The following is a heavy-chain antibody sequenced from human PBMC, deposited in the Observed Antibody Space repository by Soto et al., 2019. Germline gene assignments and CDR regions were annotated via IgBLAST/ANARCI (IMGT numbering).Heavy chain of an antibody. J-gene: IGHJ4*02. V-gene: IGHV3-48*01. CDR2: ISSSSSTI. D-gene: IGHD3-9*01. CDR3: ARESLYDILTGYYGGPDY. Sequence: GGSLRLSCAASGFTFSSYSMNWVRQAPGKGLEWVSYISSSSSTIYYTDSVKGRFTISRDNAKNSLYLQMNSLRAEDTAVYYCARESLYDILTGYYGGPDYWGQGTLVTVSS. CDR1: GFTFSSYS.